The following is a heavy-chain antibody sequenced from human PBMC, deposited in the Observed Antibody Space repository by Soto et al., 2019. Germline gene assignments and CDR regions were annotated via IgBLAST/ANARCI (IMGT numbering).Heavy chain of an antibody. J-gene: IGHJ4*02. CDR1: GGSFSGYY. Sequence: SETLSLTCAVYGGSFSGYYWSWIRQPPGKGLEWIGEINHSGSTNYNPSLKSRVTISVDTSKNQFSLKLSSVTAADTAVYYCARYYSGYGPSPRVLPRRAVPYYFDYWGQGTLVTVSS. CDR2: INHSGST. CDR3: ARYYSGYGPSPRVLPRRAVPYYFDY. D-gene: IGHD5-12*01. V-gene: IGHV4-34*01.